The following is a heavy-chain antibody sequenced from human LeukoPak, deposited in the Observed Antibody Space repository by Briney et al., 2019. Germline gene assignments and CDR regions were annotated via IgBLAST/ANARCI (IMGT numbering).Heavy chain of an antibody. CDR2: IQQGGGAT. CDR1: GFTSSSYW. V-gene: IGHV3-7*01. CDR3: ARDWSASGSLDS. J-gene: IGHJ4*02. D-gene: IGHD3-10*01. Sequence: GGSLRLSCATSGFTSSSYWMNWVRQAPGKGLEWVANIQQGGGATHYVDSVKGRFTISRDNARNSLYLQMNSLRAEDTAVYYCARDWSASGSLDSWGQGTLVTVSS.